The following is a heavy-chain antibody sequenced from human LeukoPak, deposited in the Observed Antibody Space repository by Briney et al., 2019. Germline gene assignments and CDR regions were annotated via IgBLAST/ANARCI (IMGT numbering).Heavy chain of an antibody. D-gene: IGHD4-17*01. Sequence: SETLSLTCTVSSVSISSYYWSWLRQAPGQGREWIGYIYYSGSTNYNPSLKSRVTISVDTSKNQFSLKLSSVTAADTAVYYCARDDYGDYFDYWGQGTLVTVSS. V-gene: IGHV4-59*01. CDR2: IYYSGST. CDR1: SVSISSYY. CDR3: ARDDYGDYFDY. J-gene: IGHJ4*02.